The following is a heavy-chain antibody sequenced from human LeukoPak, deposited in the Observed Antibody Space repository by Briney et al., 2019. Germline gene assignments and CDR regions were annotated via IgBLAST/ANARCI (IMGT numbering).Heavy chain of an antibody. CDR2: IIPIFGTA. V-gene: IGHV1-69*05. D-gene: IGHD3-10*01. CDR1: GGTFSSYA. J-gene: IGHJ4*02. CDR3: ASAKITMVRGEEREFDY. Sequence: GASVKVSCKASGGTFSSYAISWVRQAPGQGLEWMGRIIPIFGTANYAQKFQGRVTITTDESTSTAYMELSSLRSEDTAVYYCASAKITMVRGEEREFDYWGQGTLVTVSS.